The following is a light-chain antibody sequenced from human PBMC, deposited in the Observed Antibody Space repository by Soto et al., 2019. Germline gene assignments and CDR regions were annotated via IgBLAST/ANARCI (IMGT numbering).Light chain of an antibody. V-gene: IGLV1-36*01. J-gene: IGLJ3*02. CDR1: SSNIGNNA. CDR2: YDD. CDR3: AAWDDSLNGWV. Sequence: QSVLTQPPSVSEAPRQRVTISCSGSSSNIGNNAVHWYQQLPGKAPKLLIYYDDLLPSGVSDRFSGSKSGTSAALAISGLQSEDEADYYCAAWDDSLNGWVFGGGTKVTVL.